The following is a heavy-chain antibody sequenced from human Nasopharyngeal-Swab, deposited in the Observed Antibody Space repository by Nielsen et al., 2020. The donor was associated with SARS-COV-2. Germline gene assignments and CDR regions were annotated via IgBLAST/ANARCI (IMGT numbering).Heavy chain of an antibody. D-gene: IGHD2-2*01. CDR2: ISVSSLTT. J-gene: IGHJ4*02. CDR3: ARWRGSTTWYFDY. CDR1: GFPLKNYN. V-gene: IGHV3-48*04. Sequence: GESLKISCAVSGFPLKNYNMIWVRQAPGKGLEWLSYISVSSLTTYYADSVKGRFTISRDNAKITLYLQINSLRVEDTAVYYCARWRGSTTWYFDYWGQGTLVTVSS.